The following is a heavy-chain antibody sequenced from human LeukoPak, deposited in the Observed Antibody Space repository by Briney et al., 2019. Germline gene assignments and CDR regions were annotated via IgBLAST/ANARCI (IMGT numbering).Heavy chain of an antibody. CDR1: GFTFSSYS. Sequence: GGSLRLSCAASGFTFSSYSMNWVRQAPGKGLEWVSSISSSSSYIYYADPVKGRFTISRDNAKNSLYLQMNSLRAEDTAVYYCARDLQTGYSSGGFDYWGQGTLVTVFS. CDR3: ARDLQTGYSSGGFDY. D-gene: IGHD6-19*01. V-gene: IGHV3-21*01. CDR2: ISSSSSYI. J-gene: IGHJ4*02.